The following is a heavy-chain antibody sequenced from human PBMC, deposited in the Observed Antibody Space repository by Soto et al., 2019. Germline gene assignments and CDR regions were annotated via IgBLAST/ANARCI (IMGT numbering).Heavy chain of an antibody. CDR2: IYYSGST. CDR3: ARTYCGGDCPFDY. V-gene: IGHV4-61*01. CDR1: GGSVNSGSYY. J-gene: IGHJ4*02. D-gene: IGHD2-21*02. Sequence: PSETLSLTCTVSGGSVNSGSYYWSWIRQPPGKGLEWIGYIYYSGSTNYNPSLKSRVTISVDTSKNQFSLKLTSVTAADTAVYYSARTYCGGDCPFDYWGQGTLVTVSS.